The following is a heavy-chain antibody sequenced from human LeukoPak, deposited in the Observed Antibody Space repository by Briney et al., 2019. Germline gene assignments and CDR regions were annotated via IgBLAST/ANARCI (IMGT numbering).Heavy chain of an antibody. Sequence: SQTLSLTCTVSGGSISSGDYYWSWIRQPPGEGLEWIGRIYTSGSTNYNPSLKSRVTISVDTSKNQFSLKLSSVTAADTAVYYCARVSFRKHALDYWGQGTLVTVSS. D-gene: IGHD1-14*01. CDR2: IYTSGST. V-gene: IGHV4-61*02. J-gene: IGHJ4*02. CDR1: GGSISSGDYY. CDR3: ARVSFRKHALDY.